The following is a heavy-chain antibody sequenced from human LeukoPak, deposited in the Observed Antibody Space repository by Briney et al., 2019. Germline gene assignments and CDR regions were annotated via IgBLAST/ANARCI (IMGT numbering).Heavy chain of an antibody. D-gene: IGHD6-19*01. CDR1: GGSISSSSYY. CDR2: IYYSGST. J-gene: IGHJ4*02. V-gene: IGHV4-39*07. Sequence: SETLSLTCTVSGGSISSSSYYWGWIRRPPGKGLEWIGSIYYSGSTYYNPSLKSRVTISVDTSKNQFSLKLSSVTAADTAVYYCARGASSGWYRGTHIDYWGQGTLVTVSS. CDR3: ARGASSGWYRGTHIDY.